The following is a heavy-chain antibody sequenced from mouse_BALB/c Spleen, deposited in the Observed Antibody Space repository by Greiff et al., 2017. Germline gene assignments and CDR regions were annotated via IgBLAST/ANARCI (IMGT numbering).Heavy chain of an antibody. J-gene: IGHJ4*01. CDR1: GFTFSSYT. CDR3: TRDIQGAMDY. CDR2: ISSGGSYT. Sequence: EVKLMESGGGLVKPRGSLKLSCAASGFTFSSYTMSWVRQTPEKRLEWVATISSGGSYTYYPDSVKGRFTISRDNAKNTLYLQMSSLKSEDTAMYYCTRDIQGAMDYWGQGTSVTVSS. V-gene: IGHV5-6-4*01.